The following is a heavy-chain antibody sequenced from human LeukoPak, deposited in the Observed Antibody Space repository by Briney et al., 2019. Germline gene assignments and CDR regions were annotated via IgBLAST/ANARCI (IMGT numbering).Heavy chain of an antibody. J-gene: IGHJ6*02. CDR1: GFTVSENN. Sequence: PGGSLRLSCAASGFTVSENNMNWVRQAPGKGLEWVSGINWNGGSTGYVDSVKGRFTISRDNAKNSLYLQMNSLRAEDTAVYYCARENYDSSEHGMDVWGQGTTVTVSS. CDR3: ARENYDSSEHGMDV. D-gene: IGHD3-22*01. CDR2: INWNGGST. V-gene: IGHV3-20*04.